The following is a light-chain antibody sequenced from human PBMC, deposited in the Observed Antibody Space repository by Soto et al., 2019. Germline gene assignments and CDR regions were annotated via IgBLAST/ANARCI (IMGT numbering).Light chain of an antibody. J-gene: IGKJ5*01. CDR3: QHRRD. CDR1: QSVSSY. Sequence: ESVLTQSPAPLYLSPGDRATLSCMASQSVSSYLAWYRQKPGQAPRLLIHDASNRATGVPARFSGSGSGTDFTLTISSLEPEDFAVYYCQHRRDFGQGTRLEIK. V-gene: IGKV3-11*01. CDR2: DAS.